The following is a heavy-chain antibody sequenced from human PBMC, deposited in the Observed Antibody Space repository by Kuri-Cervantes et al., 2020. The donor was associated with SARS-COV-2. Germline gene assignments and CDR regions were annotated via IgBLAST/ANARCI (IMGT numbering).Heavy chain of an antibody. CDR1: GFIITSYG. Sequence: ASAKDSCKASGFIITSYGISWVRQAPGQGLEWMGWISAYNLKTIYAQKVQDRVTMTVDTNTDTAFMEVRSLRSDDTAVYYCARDRWDAILDYWGQGTLVTVSS. CDR2: ISAYNLKT. CDR3: ARDRWDAILDY. D-gene: IGHD1-26*01. V-gene: IGHV1-18*04. J-gene: IGHJ4*02.